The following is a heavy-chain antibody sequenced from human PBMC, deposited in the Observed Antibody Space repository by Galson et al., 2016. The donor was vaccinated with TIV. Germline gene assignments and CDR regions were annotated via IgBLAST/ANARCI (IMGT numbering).Heavy chain of an antibody. CDR2: IYESGTT. CDR3: MREGSTVNMHHYFGMDV. D-gene: IGHD4-17*01. J-gene: IGHJ6*02. Sequence: LSLTCPVSGYSIKSGYFWGWIRQPPGKGLQWLGSIYESGTTYSHPSLKSRLTMSVDTSKNQFSLRLSSVTAADTAVYYCMREGSTVNMHHYFGMDVWGQGTSVTVSS. V-gene: IGHV4-38-2*02. CDR1: GYSIKSGYF.